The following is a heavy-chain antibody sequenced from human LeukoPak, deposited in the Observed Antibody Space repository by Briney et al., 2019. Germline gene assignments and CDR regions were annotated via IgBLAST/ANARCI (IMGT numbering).Heavy chain of an antibody. D-gene: IGHD5-24*01. Sequence: GGSLRLSCAASGFTVSSNYMSWVRQAPGKGLEWVSVIYSGGSTYYADSVKGRFTISRDNSKNTLYLQMNSLRAEDTAVYYRARGRDGYNYAFDIWGQGTMVTVSS. CDR3: ARGRDGYNYAFDI. CDR2: IYSGGST. V-gene: IGHV3-53*01. CDR1: GFTVSSNY. J-gene: IGHJ3*02.